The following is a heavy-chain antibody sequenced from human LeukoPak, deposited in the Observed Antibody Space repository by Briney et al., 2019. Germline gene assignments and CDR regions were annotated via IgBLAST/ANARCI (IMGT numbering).Heavy chain of an antibody. CDR3: ARVSKPGWFDYYYMDV. Sequence: GGSLRLSCAASGFTFNSHAMKWVRQAPGKGLEWLAVVLSDGSDQYYGDSVQGRFTVSRDNSKNTLYLQMDNLRFEDTAVYYCARVSKPGWFDYYYMDVWGKGTTVIVSS. CDR2: VLSDGSDQ. J-gene: IGHJ6*03. D-gene: IGHD3-10*01. CDR1: GFTFNSHA. V-gene: IGHV3-30*04.